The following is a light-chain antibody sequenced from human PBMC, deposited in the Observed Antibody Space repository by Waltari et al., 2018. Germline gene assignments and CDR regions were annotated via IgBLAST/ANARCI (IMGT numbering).Light chain of an antibody. J-gene: IGLJ2*01. V-gene: IGLV2-14*04. CDR1: SSDAGGYNY. CDR3: SSYTSSSTFVV. Sequence: SPGQSITISCTGTSSDAGGYNYVPWYQQHPGKAPKLMIYDVSKRPSGVSNRFSGSKSGNTASLTISGLQAEDEADYYCSSYTSSSTFVVFGGGTKLTVL. CDR2: DVS.